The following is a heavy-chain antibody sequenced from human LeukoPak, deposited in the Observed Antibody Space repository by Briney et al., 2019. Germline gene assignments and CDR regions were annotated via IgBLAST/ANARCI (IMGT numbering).Heavy chain of an antibody. D-gene: IGHD2-8*01. V-gene: IGHV3-23*01. CDR2: ITGSGGST. CDR1: GFTFSSSV. CDR3: ANAENGLDY. J-gene: IGHJ4*01. Sequence: PWGSLRLSCAASGFTFSSSVMSWVRQAPGKGLEWVSSITGSGGSTYYADSWKGRFSISRDNSKNTLYLQMNSLRAEDTAVYYCANAENGLDYWGQGTLVPVSS.